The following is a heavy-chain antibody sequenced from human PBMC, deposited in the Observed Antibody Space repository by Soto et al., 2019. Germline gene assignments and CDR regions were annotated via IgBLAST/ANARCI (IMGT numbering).Heavy chain of an antibody. Sequence: PGESLKISCQVSGYTFTIYWIGWVRQMPGKGLEWMGIIYPSDSDTRYSPSFQGQVTISADQSINTAYLQWDSLKASDIAIYYCARPANTVADHFDLWGQGTPVTVSS. CDR3: ARPANTVADHFDL. V-gene: IGHV5-51*01. CDR1: GYTFTIYW. D-gene: IGHD4-17*01. J-gene: IGHJ4*02. CDR2: IYPSDSDT.